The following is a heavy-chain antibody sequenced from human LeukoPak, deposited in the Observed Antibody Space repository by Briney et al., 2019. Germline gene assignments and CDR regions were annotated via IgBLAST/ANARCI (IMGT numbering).Heavy chain of an antibody. V-gene: IGHV1-2*06. Sequence: ASLKVSCKASGYTFTSYYMHWVRQAPGQGLECMVRINPNSGGTNYAQKFQGRVTMTKDTSLSPACMGLSRLSSDYPAVSYCATLENIVVTPAVWFDLWGQEILVTASS. CDR2: INPNSGGT. D-gene: IGHD2-2*01. CDR1: GYTFTSYY. CDR3: ATLENIVVTPAVWFDL. J-gene: IGHJ5*02.